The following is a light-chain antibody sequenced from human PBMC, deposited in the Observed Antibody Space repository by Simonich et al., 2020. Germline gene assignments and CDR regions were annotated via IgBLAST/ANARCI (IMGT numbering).Light chain of an antibody. V-gene: IGKV4-1*01. CDR1: QSVLYSSNHKNY. J-gene: IGKJ4*01. Sequence: DIVMTQSPDSLAVSLCERATINCKSSQSVLYSSNHKNYLAWYQQKPGQPPKLLIYWASTRASGVPDRFSGSGSGTDFTLTISSLQAEDVAVYYCQQYYSTPLTFVGGTKVEIK. CDR3: QQYYSTPLT. CDR2: WAS.